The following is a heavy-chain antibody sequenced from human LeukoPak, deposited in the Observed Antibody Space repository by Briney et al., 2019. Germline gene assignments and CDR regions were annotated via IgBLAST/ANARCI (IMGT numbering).Heavy chain of an antibody. CDR2: IYPGDSDT. Sequence: GESLKISCKGSGYSFSNYWIGWVRHMPGKGLEWMGIIYPGDSDTRYSPSFQGRVTTSADKSISTAYLQWSRLKASDTAMYYCARSSGYSYASNLDSWGQGTLVTVSS. CDR3: ARSSGYSYASNLDS. D-gene: IGHD5-18*01. V-gene: IGHV5-51*01. CDR1: GYSFSNYW. J-gene: IGHJ4*02.